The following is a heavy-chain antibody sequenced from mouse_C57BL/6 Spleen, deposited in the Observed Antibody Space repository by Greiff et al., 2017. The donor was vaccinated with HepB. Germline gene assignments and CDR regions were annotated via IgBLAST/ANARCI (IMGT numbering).Heavy chain of an antibody. CDR2: ISNGGGST. D-gene: IGHD1-1*01. J-gene: IGHJ4*01. Sequence: EVKLVESGGGLVQPGGSLKLSCAASGFTFSDYYMYWVRQTPEKRLEWVAYISNGGGSTYYPDTVKGRFTISRDNAKNTLYLQMSRLKSEDTAMYYCARHGYYYGSSYAMDYWGQGTSVTVSS. V-gene: IGHV5-12*01. CDR3: ARHGYYYGSSYAMDY. CDR1: GFTFSDYY.